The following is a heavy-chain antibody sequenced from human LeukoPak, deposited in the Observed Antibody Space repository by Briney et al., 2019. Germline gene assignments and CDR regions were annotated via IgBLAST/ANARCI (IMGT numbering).Heavy chain of an antibody. V-gene: IGHV3-21*01. Sequence: GGSLRLSCAASGFTFSSYSMNWVRQAPGKGLEWVSSISSGSNYIYYADSMKGRFTVSRDNAKNSLYLQMNSLRAEDTAVYYCAKTRPLDSSSWSHGDYWGQGTLVTVSS. D-gene: IGHD6-13*01. CDR3: AKTRPLDSSSWSHGDY. CDR2: ISSGSNYI. J-gene: IGHJ4*02. CDR1: GFTFSSYS.